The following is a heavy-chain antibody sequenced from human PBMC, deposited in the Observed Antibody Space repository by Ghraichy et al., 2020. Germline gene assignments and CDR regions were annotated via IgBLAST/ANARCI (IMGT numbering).Heavy chain of an antibody. V-gene: IGHV3-7*01. CDR1: GFTFSSYW. CDR2: IKQDGSEK. J-gene: IGHJ4*02. CDR3: ARDTANLVDYDSSGYYGY. Sequence: GGSLRLSCAASGFTFSSYWMSWVRQAPGKGLEWVANIKQDGSEKYYVDSVKGRFTISRDNAKNSLYLQMNSLRAEDTAVYYCARDTANLVDYDSSGYYGYWGQGTLVTVSS. D-gene: IGHD3-22*01.